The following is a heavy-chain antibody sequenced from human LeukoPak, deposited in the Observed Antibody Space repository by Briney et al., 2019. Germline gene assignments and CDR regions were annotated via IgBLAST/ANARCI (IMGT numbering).Heavy chain of an antibody. CDR3: ARLYSETNYDILTGYYSEAFDY. J-gene: IGHJ4*02. CDR1: GFTFSSYW. V-gene: IGHV3-7*01. D-gene: IGHD3-9*01. Sequence: GSLRLSCAASGFTFSSYWMSWVRQAPGKGLEWGANIKQDGSEKYYVDSVKGRFTISRDNAKNSLYLQMNSLRAEDTAVYYCARLYSETNYDILTGYYSEAFDYWGQGTLVTVSS. CDR2: IKQDGSEK.